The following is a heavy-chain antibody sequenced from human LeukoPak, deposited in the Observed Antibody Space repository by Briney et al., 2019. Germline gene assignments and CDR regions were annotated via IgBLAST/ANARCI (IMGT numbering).Heavy chain of an antibody. J-gene: IGHJ4*02. D-gene: IGHD5-18*01. CDR3: ARVKEGTAMVDY. CDR2: IYYSGST. CDR1: GGSTSGFY. Sequence: PSETLSLTCAVSGGSTSGFYWSWIRQPPGKGLEWIGYIYYSGSTTYNPSLNSRVTISVDTSKNQFSLKLSSVTAADTAVYYCARVKEGTAMVDYWGPGTLVTVSS. V-gene: IGHV4-59*01.